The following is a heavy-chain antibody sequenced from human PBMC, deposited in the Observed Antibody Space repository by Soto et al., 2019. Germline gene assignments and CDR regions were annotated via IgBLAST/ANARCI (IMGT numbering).Heavy chain of an antibody. J-gene: IGHJ6*02. CDR3: ARAEDTAMVTLDYYYYGMDV. V-gene: IGHV1-18*01. CDR1: GYTFTSYG. CDR2: ISAYNGNT. Sequence: ASVKVSCKASGYTFTSYGISWVRQAPGQGLEWMGWISAYNGNTNYAQKLQGRVTMTTDTSTSTAYMELRSLRSDDTAVYYCARAEDTAMVTLDYYYYGMDVWGQGTTVTVSS. D-gene: IGHD5-18*01.